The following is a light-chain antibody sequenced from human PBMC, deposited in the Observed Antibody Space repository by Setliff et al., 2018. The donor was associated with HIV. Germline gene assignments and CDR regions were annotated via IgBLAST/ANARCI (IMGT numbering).Light chain of an antibody. Sequence: QSALTQPASVSGSPGQSITISCTGSSSDVGGYKYVSWYQQHPGKAPKLIIYGVTNRPSGVSNSFSGSKSGNTASLTISGLQAEDEAEYYCSSYTSSSTYVFGSGTKVTVL. CDR2: GVT. V-gene: IGLV2-14*01. CDR3: SSYTSSSTYV. CDR1: SSDVGGYKY. J-gene: IGLJ1*01.